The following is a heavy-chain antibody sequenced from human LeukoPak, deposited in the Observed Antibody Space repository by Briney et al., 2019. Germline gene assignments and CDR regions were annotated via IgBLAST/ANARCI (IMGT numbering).Heavy chain of an antibody. CDR1: GGSISGYY. J-gene: IGHJ4*02. CDR2: IHYSGTT. V-gene: IGHV4-59*12. D-gene: IGHD3-3*01. Sequence: SETLSLTCTVSGGSISGYYWSWIRQPPGEGLDWIGYIHYSGTTNYNPSLKSRVTISVDTSKNQFSLKLSPVTAADTAVYYCARVVTNFWSGSPPVYFDYWGQGTLVTVSS. CDR3: ARVVTNFWSGSPPVYFDY.